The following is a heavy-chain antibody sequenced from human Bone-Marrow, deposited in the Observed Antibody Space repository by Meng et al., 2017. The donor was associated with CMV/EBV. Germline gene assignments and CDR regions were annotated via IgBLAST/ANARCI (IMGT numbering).Heavy chain of an antibody. J-gene: IGHJ5*02. CDR3: ARASGYCGGDCYSCWFDP. D-gene: IGHD2-21*01. CDR1: GFTFFSAYT. V-gene: IGHV3-30-3*01. CDR2: ISYDGSNE. Sequence: GGSLRLSCAASGFTFFSAYTMHWVRQAPGKGLEGVAVISYDGSNEYYADSVKGRFSISRDNSKNTLYLQMNSLIAEDMAVYYCARASGYCGGDCYSCWFDPWGQGTLVTVSS.